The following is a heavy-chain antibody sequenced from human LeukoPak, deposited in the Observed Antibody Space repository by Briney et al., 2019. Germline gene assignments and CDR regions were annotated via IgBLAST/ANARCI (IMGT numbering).Heavy chain of an antibody. D-gene: IGHD3-10*02. Sequence: GGSLRLSCAASGFPFSSYAMSWVRQAPGKGLEWVSYISSSGSTIYYADSVKGRFTISRDNAKNSLYLQMNSLRAEDTAVYYCAELGITMIGGVWGKGTTVTISS. CDR3: AELGITMIGGV. J-gene: IGHJ6*04. V-gene: IGHV3-48*03. CDR2: ISSSGSTI. CDR1: GFPFSSYA.